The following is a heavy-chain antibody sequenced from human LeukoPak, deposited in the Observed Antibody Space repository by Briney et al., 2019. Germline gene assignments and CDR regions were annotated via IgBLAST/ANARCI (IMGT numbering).Heavy chain of an antibody. V-gene: IGHV4-59*08. CDR3: ARYDFDILTGYHRGGMDV. CDR1: GASISSYY. Sequence: SDTLSLTCTISGASISSYYWSWIRQPPGKGLELLGYIYSSGSANYNPSLNSRATISVDTSKKQFSLKLRSVTAADTAVYYCARYDFDILTGYHRGGMDVWGQGTTVTVSS. D-gene: IGHD3-9*01. J-gene: IGHJ6*02. CDR2: IYSSGSA.